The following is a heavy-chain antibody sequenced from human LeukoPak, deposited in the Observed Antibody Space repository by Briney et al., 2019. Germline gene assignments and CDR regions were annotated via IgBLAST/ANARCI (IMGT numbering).Heavy chain of an antibody. Sequence: GASVKVSCKASGYTFTIYYMHWVRQAPGQGLEWMGIINPSGGSTNYAQTFQGRVTVTRDTSTSTVYMELSSLRSEDTAVYYCARDYSGYDYWGQGTLVTVSS. CDR2: INPSGGST. CDR1: GYTFTIYY. J-gene: IGHJ4*02. V-gene: IGHV1-46*01. D-gene: IGHD5-12*01. CDR3: ARDYSGYDY.